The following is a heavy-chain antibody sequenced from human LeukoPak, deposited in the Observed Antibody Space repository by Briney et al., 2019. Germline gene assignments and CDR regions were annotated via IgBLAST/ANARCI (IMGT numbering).Heavy chain of an antibody. Sequence: SETLSLTCTVSGGSISSYYWSWIRQPAGKGLEWIGRIYSSGSTTYNPSLKSRVTLSVDTSKNQFSLKLTSVTAADTAVYYCARDGTYNNYDYWGQGTLVTVSS. CDR2: IYSSGST. CDR1: GGSISSYY. CDR3: ARDGTYNNYDY. J-gene: IGHJ4*02. V-gene: IGHV4-4*07. D-gene: IGHD1-14*01.